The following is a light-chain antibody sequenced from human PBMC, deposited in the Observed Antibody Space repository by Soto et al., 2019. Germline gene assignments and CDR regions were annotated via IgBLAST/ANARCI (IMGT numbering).Light chain of an antibody. Sequence: EIVLTQSPGTLSLSPGERATLSCRASQYVSSTYLAWYQQKVGQAPRLLIYGASSRATGIPDRFSGSGSVTDFTLTISRLEPEDFAVYYCQQYDSSWTFGQGTKVEIK. CDR3: QQYDSSWT. V-gene: IGKV3-20*01. CDR1: QYVSSTY. CDR2: GAS. J-gene: IGKJ1*01.